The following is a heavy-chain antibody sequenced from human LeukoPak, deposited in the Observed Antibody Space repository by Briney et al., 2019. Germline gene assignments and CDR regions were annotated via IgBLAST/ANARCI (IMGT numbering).Heavy chain of an antibody. D-gene: IGHD3-10*01. V-gene: IGHV3-23*01. CDR2: ISSSGGST. J-gene: IGHJ4*02. CDR3: AKDAGFGELLTTYFDY. CDR1: GFTFRDYD. Sequence: GGSLRLSCAASGFTFRDYDMSWVRQAPGKGLEWVSVISSSGGSTYYADSVKGRFTISRDNSKNTLYLQMNSLRAEDTAVYYCAKDAGFGELLTTYFDYWGQGTLVTVSS.